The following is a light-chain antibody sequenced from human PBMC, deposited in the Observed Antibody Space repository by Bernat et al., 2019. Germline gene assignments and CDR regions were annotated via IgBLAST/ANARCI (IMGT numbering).Light chain of an antibody. V-gene: IGLV1-44*01. CDR2: SNN. CDR3: AAWDDSLNGPV. J-gene: IGLJ3*02. Sequence: QSVLTQPPSASGTPGQRVTISCSGGSSNIGSNTVNWYQQFPGTAPKFLIYSNNQRPSGVPDRFSGSKSGTSASLAISGLQSEDEADYYCAAWDDSLNGPVVGGGTKLPVL. CDR1: SSNIGSNT.